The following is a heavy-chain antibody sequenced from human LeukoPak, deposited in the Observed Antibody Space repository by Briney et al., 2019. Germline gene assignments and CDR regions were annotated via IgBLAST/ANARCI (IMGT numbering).Heavy chain of an antibody. J-gene: IGHJ4*02. V-gene: IGHV1-8*01. CDR2: MNPNSGNT. Sequence: ASVKVSCKASGYTFTSYDINWVRQATGQGLEWMGWMNPNSGNTGYAQKFQGRVTMTEDTSTDTAYMELSSLRSEDTAVYYCATGLSYGSDYWGQGTLVTVSS. D-gene: IGHD5-18*01. CDR3: ATGLSYGSDY. CDR1: GYTFTSYD.